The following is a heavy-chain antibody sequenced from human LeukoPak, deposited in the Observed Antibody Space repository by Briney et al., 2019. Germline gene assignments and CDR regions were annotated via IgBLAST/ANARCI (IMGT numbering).Heavy chain of an antibody. J-gene: IGHJ4*01. D-gene: IGHD1-26*01. CDR1: GVSISSSSYY. V-gene: IGHV4-39*01. CDR3: AKSGGYGLIDY. Sequence: PSETLSLTCTVSGVSISSSSYYWGWIRQPGGKGLEWIGSIYYSESTYYHSYGKSRLTITVDTSKNQLSLKLNSVTAADSAMYYCAKSGGYGLIDYWGQGTLVTVSS. CDR2: IYYSEST.